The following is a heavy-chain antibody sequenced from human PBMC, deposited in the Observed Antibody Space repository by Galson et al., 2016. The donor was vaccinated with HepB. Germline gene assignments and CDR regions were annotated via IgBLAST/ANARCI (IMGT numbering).Heavy chain of an antibody. D-gene: IGHD6-25*01. CDR1: GSSFTTYW. CDR2: IAPKDSYT. V-gene: IGHV5-10-1*01. J-gene: IGHJ1*01. CDR3: ARMEAAAGISFMRH. Sequence: QSGAEVKKPGESLRISCDVSGSSFTTYWISWVRQMPGTGLEWMGRIAPKDSYTHYSPSFQGPVTISVDKSISAAYLQWGSLKASDAAMYYCARMEAAAGISFMRHWGQGTLVTVSS.